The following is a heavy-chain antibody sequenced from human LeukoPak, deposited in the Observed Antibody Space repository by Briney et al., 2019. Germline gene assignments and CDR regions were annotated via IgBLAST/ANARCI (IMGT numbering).Heavy chain of an antibody. Sequence: SVKVSCKASGGTFSSYAISWVRQAPGQGLEWMGGIIPIFGTANYAQKFQGRVTITADESTSTAYMELSSLRSEDTAVYYCARVYGVVVPAAMSTNYFDYWGQGTLVTVSS. CDR3: ARVYGVVVPAAMSTNYFDY. J-gene: IGHJ4*02. D-gene: IGHD2-2*01. V-gene: IGHV1-69*13. CDR1: GGTFSSYA. CDR2: IIPIFGTA.